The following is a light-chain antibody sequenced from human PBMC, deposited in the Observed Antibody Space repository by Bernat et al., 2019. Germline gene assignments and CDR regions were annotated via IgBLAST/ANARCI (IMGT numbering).Light chain of an antibody. CDR1: QSVSSSY. J-gene: IGKJ2*01. CDR3: HQYGSLPYT. V-gene: IGKV3-20*01. Sequence: ELVLTQSPGTLSLSPGERATLSCRASQSVSSSYLAWYQQKPGQTPRLLIYGTSSRANGIPDRFSASGSGTDFTLSISRLQPEDFAVYYCHQYGSLPYTFGQGTKLEIK. CDR2: GTS.